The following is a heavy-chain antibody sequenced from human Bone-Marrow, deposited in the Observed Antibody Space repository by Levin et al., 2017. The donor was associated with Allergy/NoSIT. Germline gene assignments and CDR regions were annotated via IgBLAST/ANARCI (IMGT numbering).Heavy chain of an antibody. CDR3: ARDFLNPHSGLPEMDY. CDR2: IKPDGSEK. D-gene: IGHD1-14*01. J-gene: IGHJ4*02. Sequence: GESLKISCGASGFTFSTYWMSWVRQAPGKGLQWVANIKPDGSEKYYVESVKGRFTISRDNAKNSLYLQMQSLRAEDTAVYYCARDFLNPHSGLPEMDYWGQGALVTVSS. V-gene: IGHV3-7*01. CDR1: GFTFSTYW.